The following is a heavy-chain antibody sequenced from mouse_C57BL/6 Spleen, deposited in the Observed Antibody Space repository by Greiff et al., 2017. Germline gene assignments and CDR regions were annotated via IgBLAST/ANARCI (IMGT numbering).Heavy chain of an antibody. CDR2: IHPHSGST. J-gene: IGHJ3*01. CDR1: GYTFTSYW. CDR3: SRRDGNYGGFAY. Sequence: VQLQQSGAELVKPGASVTLSCKASGYTFTSYWMHWVKQRPGQGLEWIGMIHPHSGSTNYNEKFKSKATLTVDKSSSTAYMQLSSLTSEDSAVYDFSRRDGNYGGFAYWGQGTLVTVSA. V-gene: IGHV1-64*01. D-gene: IGHD2-1*01.